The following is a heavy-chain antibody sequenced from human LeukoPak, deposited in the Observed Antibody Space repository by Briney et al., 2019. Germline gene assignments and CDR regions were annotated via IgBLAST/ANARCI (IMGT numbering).Heavy chain of an antibody. CDR3: ARPYYYDSRIDP. J-gene: IGHJ5*02. D-gene: IGHD3-22*01. Sequence: SQTLSLTCTVSGGAISSGDYYWSRNRQPPGKGLEWIAYMYYSGSTYYNPSLKSRVTMSADTSKNQLSLKLSSVTAADTAVYYCARPYYYDSRIDPWGQGILVTVSS. CDR1: GGAISSGDYY. V-gene: IGHV4-30-4*01. CDR2: MYYSGST.